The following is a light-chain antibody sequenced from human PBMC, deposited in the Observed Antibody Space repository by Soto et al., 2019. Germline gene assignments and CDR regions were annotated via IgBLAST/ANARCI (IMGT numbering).Light chain of an antibody. CDR3: QQYNNWPRWT. CDR2: DTS. J-gene: IGKJ1*01. CDR1: ESLYTY. V-gene: IGKV3-11*01. Sequence: EIVLTQSPATLSLSPGERATLSCRASESLYTYLAWFQQKPGQAPRLLIYDTSSRATGVPARFSGSGAGTDYTLTISSLEPDDFAVYYCQQYNNWPRWTFGQGTKVEIK.